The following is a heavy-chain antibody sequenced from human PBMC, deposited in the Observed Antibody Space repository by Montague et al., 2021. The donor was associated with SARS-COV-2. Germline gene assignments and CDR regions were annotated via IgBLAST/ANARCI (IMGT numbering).Heavy chain of an antibody. Sequence: SLSLSCAASVFTFSSYSMHWVRQAPGKGLEWVADISYDGSNKYYADSVKGRFTISRDNSKNTLYLQMNSLRAEDTAVYYCARVEENYYDSLTGYYNPHYYYYGMDVWGQGTTVTVSS. CDR3: ARVEENYYDSLTGYYNPHYYYYGMDV. V-gene: IGHV3-30-3*01. D-gene: IGHD3-9*01. J-gene: IGHJ6*02. CDR2: ISYDGSNK. CDR1: VFTFSSYS.